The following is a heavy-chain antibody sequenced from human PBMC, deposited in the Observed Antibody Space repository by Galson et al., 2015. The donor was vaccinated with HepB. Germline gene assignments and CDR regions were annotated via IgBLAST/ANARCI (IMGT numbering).Heavy chain of an antibody. CDR1: GFTFSSYA. D-gene: IGHD2-15*01. Sequence: SLRLSCAASGFTFSSYAMSWVRQAPGKGLEWVSAISGSGGSTYYADSVKGRFTISRDNSKNTLYLQMNSLRAEDTAVYYCAKWGNCSGGSCYEYYYYYYGMDVWGQGTTVTVSS. CDR2: ISGSGGST. V-gene: IGHV3-23*01. J-gene: IGHJ6*02. CDR3: AKWGNCSGGSCYEYYYYYYGMDV.